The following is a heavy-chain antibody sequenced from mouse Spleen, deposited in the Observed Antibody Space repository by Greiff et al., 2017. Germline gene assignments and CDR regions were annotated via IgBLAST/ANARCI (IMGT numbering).Heavy chain of an antibody. V-gene: IGHV1-42*01. CDR3: ARSGTVVATRFAY. D-gene: IGHD1-1*01. Sequence: EVQLQQSGPELVKPGASVKISCKASGYSFTGYYMNWVKQSPEKSLEWIGEINPSTGGTTYNQKFKAKATLTVDKSSSTAYMQLKSLTSEDSAVYYCARSGTVVATRFAYWGQGTLFAVSA. CDR1: GYSFTGYY. J-gene: IGHJ3*01. CDR2: INPSTGGT.